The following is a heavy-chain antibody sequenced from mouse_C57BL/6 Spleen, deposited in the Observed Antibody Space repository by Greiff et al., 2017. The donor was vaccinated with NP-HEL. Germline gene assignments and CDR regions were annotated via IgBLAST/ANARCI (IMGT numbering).Heavy chain of an antibody. V-gene: IGHV1-4*01. D-gene: IGHD2-4*01. CDR1: GYTFTSYT. J-gene: IGHJ4*01. CDR3: ATSDYDWYAMDY. Sequence: QVQLQQSGAELARPGASVKMSCKASGYTFTSYTMHWVKQRPGQGLEWIGYINPSSGYTKYNQKFKDKATLTADKSTSTAYMQLSSLTSEDSAVYYCATSDYDWYAMDYWGQGTSVTVSS. CDR2: INPSSGYT.